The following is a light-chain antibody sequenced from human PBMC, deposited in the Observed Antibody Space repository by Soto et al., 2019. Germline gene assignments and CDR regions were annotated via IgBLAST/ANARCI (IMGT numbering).Light chain of an antibody. J-gene: IGLJ1*01. CDR2: EVS. CDR1: SSDVGSYNY. CDR3: SSYSGTNYHYV. Sequence: QSALTQAPSATGSYGQSVTISCTGTSSDVGSYNYVSWYQQHPGKAPKLMIYEVSERPSGVPDRFSGSKSGNTASLTVSGLQADDEADYYGSSYSGTNYHYVFGTG. V-gene: IGLV2-8*01.